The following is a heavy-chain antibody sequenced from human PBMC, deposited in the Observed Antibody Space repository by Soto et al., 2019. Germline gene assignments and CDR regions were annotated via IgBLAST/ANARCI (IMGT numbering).Heavy chain of an antibody. CDR3: ARERGFWSGYYHNWFDS. Sequence: ASVKVSCKASGYTFTSYYMHWVRQAPGQGLEWMGIINPSGGSTSYAQKFQGRVTMTRDTSTSTVYMELSSLRSEDTAVYDCARERGFWSGYYHNWFDSWGQGTLVTV. V-gene: IGHV1-46*01. CDR2: INPSGGST. J-gene: IGHJ5*01. D-gene: IGHD3-3*01. CDR1: GYTFTSYY.